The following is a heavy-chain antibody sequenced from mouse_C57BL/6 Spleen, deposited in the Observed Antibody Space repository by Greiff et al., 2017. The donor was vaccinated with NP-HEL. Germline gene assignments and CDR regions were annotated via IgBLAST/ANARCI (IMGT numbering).Heavy chain of an antibody. V-gene: IGHV3-6*01. D-gene: IGHD2-4*01. CDR3: AREEGYDYEAPFAY. Sequence: EVKLMESGPGLVKPSQSLSLTCSVTGYSITSGYYWNWIRQFPGNKLEWMGYISYDGSNNYNPSLKNRISITRDTSKNQFFLKLNSVTTEDTATYYCAREEGYDYEAPFAYWGQGTLVTVSA. J-gene: IGHJ3*01. CDR2: ISYDGSN. CDR1: GYSITSGYY.